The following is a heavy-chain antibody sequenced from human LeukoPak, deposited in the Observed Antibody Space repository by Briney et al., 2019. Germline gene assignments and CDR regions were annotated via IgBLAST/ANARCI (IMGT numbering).Heavy chain of an antibody. J-gene: IGHJ2*01. CDR1: GGSFSGYY. CDR3: ARGVNWYFDL. Sequence: PSETLSLTCAVYGGSFSGYYWSWIRQPPGKGLEWIGEINHSGSTNYNPSLKSRVTISVDTSKNQFSLKLSSVTAADTAVYYCARGVNWYFDLLGRGTLVTVSS. V-gene: IGHV4-34*01. CDR2: INHSGST.